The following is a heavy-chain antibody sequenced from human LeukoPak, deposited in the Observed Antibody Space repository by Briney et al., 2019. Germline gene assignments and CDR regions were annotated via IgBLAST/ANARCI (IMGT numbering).Heavy chain of an antibody. V-gene: IGHV4-59*01. CDR3: ARVAGGSVLFFASNYMDV. Sequence: SETLSLTCTVSSGSIGTYYWSWIRQPPGKGLEWIGYIYYSGSTNYNPSLKSRVTISVDTSKNQISLKVNSVTAADTAVYYCARVAGGSVLFFASNYMDVWGKGTTVTVSS. D-gene: IGHD2-15*01. J-gene: IGHJ6*03. CDR2: IYYSGST. CDR1: SGSIGTYY.